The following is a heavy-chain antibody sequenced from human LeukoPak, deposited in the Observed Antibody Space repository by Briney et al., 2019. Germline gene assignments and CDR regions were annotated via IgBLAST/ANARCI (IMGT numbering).Heavy chain of an antibody. D-gene: IGHD3-3*01. CDR3: ARHMSYYDFWSGYYGNAFDI. V-gene: IGHV4-59*08. CDR2: IYYSGST. J-gene: IGHJ3*02. CDR1: GGSISSYY. Sequence: SETLSLTCTVSGGSISSYYWSWIRQPPGKGLEWIGYIYYSGSTNYNPSLKSRVTISVDTSKNQFSLKLSSVTAADTAVYYCARHMSYYDFWSGYYGNAFDIWGQGTMVTVPS.